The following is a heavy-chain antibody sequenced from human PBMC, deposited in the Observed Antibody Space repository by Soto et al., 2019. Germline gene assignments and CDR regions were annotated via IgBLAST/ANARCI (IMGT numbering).Heavy chain of an antibody. CDR3: ARAEYGDYCRYYYYYMDV. CDR2: IYSGGST. J-gene: IGHJ6*03. V-gene: IGHV3-53*04. CDR1: GFTVSSNY. Sequence: GGSLRLSCAASGFTVSSNYMSWVRQAPGKGLEWVSVIYSGGSTYYADSVKGRFTISRHNSKNTLYLQMNSLRAEDTALYYCARAEYGDYCRYYYYYMDVWGKGTTVTVSS. D-gene: IGHD4-17*01.